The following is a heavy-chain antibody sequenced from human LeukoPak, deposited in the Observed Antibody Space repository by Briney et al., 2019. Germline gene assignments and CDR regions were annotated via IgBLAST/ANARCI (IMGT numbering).Heavy chain of an antibody. Sequence: ASVKVSCKASGYTFTSYGISWVRQAPGQGLEWMGWIGAYNGNTNYAQKLQGRVTMTTDTSTSTAYMELRSLRSDDTAVYYCARRTKDIVVVVAATVEYYFDYWGQGTLVTVSS. V-gene: IGHV1-18*01. CDR3: ARRTKDIVVVVAATVEYYFDY. D-gene: IGHD2-15*01. CDR2: IGAYNGNT. J-gene: IGHJ4*02. CDR1: GYTFTSYG.